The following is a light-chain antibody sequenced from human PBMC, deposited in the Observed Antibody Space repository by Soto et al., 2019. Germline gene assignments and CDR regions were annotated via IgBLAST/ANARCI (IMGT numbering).Light chain of an antibody. V-gene: IGKV4-1*01. CDR1: QSVLYSSNNKNY. CDR3: QQYYPHSCT. Sequence: DIVMTQSPDSLAVSLGERATINCKSSQSVLYSSNNKNYLAWYQQKRGQPPKLLIYWPSTRESVVPDRFSGRGSLTNCHLTSSSLQAEDVAVYSCQQYYPHSCTVRQGPKVDI. J-gene: IGKJ1*01. CDR2: WPS.